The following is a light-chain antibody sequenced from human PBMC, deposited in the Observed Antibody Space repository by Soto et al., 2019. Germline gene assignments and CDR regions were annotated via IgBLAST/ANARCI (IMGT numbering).Light chain of an antibody. Sequence: QSALTQPASVSGSPGQSITISCSGTTSDVGIYNLVSWYQQHPGKAPKLVIYEVDKRPSGVSNRFSGSRSGNTASLTISGLQSEDEADYYCSSYAGSXWVFGGGT. CDR2: EVD. CDR1: TSDVGIYNL. V-gene: IGLV2-23*02. CDR3: SSYAGSXWV. J-gene: IGLJ3*02.